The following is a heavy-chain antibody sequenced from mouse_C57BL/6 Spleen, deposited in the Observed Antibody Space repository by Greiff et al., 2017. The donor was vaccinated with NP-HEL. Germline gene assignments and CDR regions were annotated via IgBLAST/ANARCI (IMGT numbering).Heavy chain of an antibody. CDR3: VTLAGSVLDY. CDR1: GYAFSSSW. Sequence: QVQLKESGPELVKPGASVKISCTASGYAFSSSWMNWVQQRPGKGLEWIGRIYPGDGDTNYNGKFTSKAKLTADKSSSTAYMQLSRLTSEYCAVYAGVTLAGSVLDYWGQGTTVTVSS. J-gene: IGHJ4*01. V-gene: IGHV1-82*01. D-gene: IGHD1-1*01. CDR2: IYPGDGDT.